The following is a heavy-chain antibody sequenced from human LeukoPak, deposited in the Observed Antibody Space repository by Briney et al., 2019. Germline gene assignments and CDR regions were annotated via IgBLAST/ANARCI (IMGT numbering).Heavy chain of an antibody. V-gene: IGHV3-53*01. D-gene: IGHD3-16*01. CDR3: ARVPRHYDYVWGSYAFDI. CDR1: GFTVSSNY. J-gene: IGHJ3*02. CDR2: IYSGGST. Sequence: GGSLRLSCAASGFTVSSNYMSWVRQAPGKGLEWVSVIYSGGSTYYADSVKGRFTISRDNSKNTLYLQMNSLRAEDTAVYYCARVPRHYDYVWGSYAFDIWGQGTMVTVSS.